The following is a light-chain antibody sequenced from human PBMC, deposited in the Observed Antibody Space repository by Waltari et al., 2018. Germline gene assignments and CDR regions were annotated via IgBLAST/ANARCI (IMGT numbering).Light chain of an antibody. CDR2: DDI. J-gene: IGLJ3*02. CDR3: QSYDGRLNAWV. CDR1: SSHIGAGYS. V-gene: IGLV1-40*01. Sequence: QSVLPHPPSVSWAPGQWVTLTCTGCSSHIGAGYSLHWYKQLPGTAPKRLIHDDINRPSGVPDRFSGSKSATSASLAITGLQAEDEADYYCQSYDGRLNAWVFGGGTKLTVL.